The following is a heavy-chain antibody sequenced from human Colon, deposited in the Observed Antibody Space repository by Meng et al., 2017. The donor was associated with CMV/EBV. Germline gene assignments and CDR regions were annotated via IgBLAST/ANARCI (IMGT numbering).Heavy chain of an antibody. CDR1: GDPIKIGY. D-gene: IGHD3-9*01. CDR2: VYYSGSP. CDR3: ARDLTG. V-gene: IGHV4-59*01. J-gene: IGHJ4*02. Sequence: SETLSLTCTVSGDPIKIGYWSWIRQSPGKGLEWIGYVYYSGSPSYNPSLKSRVTISLDTSRNHFSLSLASVTAADTAVYYCARDLTGWGQGTQVTVSS.